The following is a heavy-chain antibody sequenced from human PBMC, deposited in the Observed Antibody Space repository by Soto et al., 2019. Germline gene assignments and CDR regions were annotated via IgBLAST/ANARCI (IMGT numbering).Heavy chain of an antibody. CDR1: GGTFSSYT. D-gene: IGHD2-2*01. CDR2: IIPILGIA. CDR3: ARERKYGSSTSCYYMDV. V-gene: IGHV1-69*08. J-gene: IGHJ6*03. Sequence: QVQLVQSGAEVKKPGSSVKVSCKASGGTFSSYTISWVRQAPGQGLEWMGRIIPILGIANYAQKFQGRVTVTAEKSTRTAYMELRSLRSEDTAVYYCARERKYGSSTSCYYMDVWGKGTTVTFSS.